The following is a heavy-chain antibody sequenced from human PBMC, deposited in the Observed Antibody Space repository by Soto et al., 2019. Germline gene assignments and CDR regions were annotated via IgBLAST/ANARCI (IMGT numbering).Heavy chain of an antibody. CDR3: ARLGGYYQALDS. J-gene: IGHJ4*02. Sequence: PSETLSLTCAVYGGSFSGYYWTWIRQPPGTGLEWIGEINHSGSTNYNPSLKSRVTISVDTSKNQFSLKLASVTAADTAVYYCARLGGYYQALDSWGPGTLVTVSS. D-gene: IGHD3-22*01. CDR2: INHSGST. CDR1: GGSFSGYY. V-gene: IGHV4-34*01.